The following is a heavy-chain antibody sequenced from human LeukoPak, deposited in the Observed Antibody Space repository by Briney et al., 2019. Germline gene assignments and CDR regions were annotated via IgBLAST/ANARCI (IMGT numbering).Heavy chain of an antibody. CDR2: ISYDGTNK. CDR1: GFTFSSYG. V-gene: IGHV3-30*03. D-gene: IGHD5-12*01. Sequence: PGRSLRLSCAASGFTFSSYGMHWVRQAPGKGLEWVAVISYDGTNKYYADSVKGRFTISRDNSKNTLYLQTSSLRAEDTAVYYCARDRSSYEYYFDYWGQGTLVAVSS. J-gene: IGHJ4*02. CDR3: ARDRSSYEYYFDY.